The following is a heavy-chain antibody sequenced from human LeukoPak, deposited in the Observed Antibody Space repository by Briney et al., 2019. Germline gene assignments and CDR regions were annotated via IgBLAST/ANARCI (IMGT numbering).Heavy chain of an antibody. CDR2: IYYSGST. V-gene: IGHV4-59*08. Sequence: SETLSLTCTVSGGSISSYYGSWIRQPPGKGLEWIGYIYYSGSTNYNPSLKSRVTISVDTSKNQFSLKLSSVTAADTAVYYCARHIGYSSGWSYYYGMDVWGQGTTVTVSS. CDR1: GGSISSYY. J-gene: IGHJ6*02. D-gene: IGHD6-19*01. CDR3: ARHIGYSSGWSYYYGMDV.